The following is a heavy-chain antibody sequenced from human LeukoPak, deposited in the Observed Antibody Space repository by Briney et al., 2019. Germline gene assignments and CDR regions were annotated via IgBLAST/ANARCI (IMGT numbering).Heavy chain of an antibody. CDR2: ISSSSSDI. J-gene: IGHJ4*02. CDR3: ARVPGGLEWADFDY. Sequence: PGGSLRLSCAASGFTFSSYSMNWVRQAPGKGLEWVSCISSSSSDIYYADSVKGRFTISRDNAKNSLYLRMSSLRAEDTAVYYCARVPGGLEWADFDYWGQGTLVTVSS. CDR1: GFTFSSYS. V-gene: IGHV3-21*01. D-gene: IGHD3-3*01.